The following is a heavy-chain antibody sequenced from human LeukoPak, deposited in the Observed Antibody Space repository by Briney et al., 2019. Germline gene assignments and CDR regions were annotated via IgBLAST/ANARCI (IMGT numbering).Heavy chain of an antibody. CDR2: ISGSGGST. J-gene: IGHJ6*02. D-gene: IGHD3-10*01. Sequence: PGGSLRLSCAASGFTFSSYAMSWVRQAPGKGLEWVSAISGSGGSTYYADSVKGRFTISRDNAKNSLYLQMNSLRAKDTAVYYCARMMVRGVIQGDGMDVWGQGTTVTVSS. CDR3: ARMMVRGVIQGDGMDV. V-gene: IGHV3-23*01. CDR1: GFTFSSYA.